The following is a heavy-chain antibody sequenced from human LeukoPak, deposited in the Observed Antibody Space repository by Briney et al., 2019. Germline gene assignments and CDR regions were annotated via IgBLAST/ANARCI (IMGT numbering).Heavy chain of an antibody. Sequence: ASVKVSCKASGYTFTSYGISWVRQAPGQGLEWMGWISAYNGNTNYAQKLQGRVTMTTDTSTSTAYMELRSLRSDDTAVYYCARDARQMEFVGSFDYWGQGTLVTVSS. V-gene: IGHV1-18*01. D-gene: IGHD3-16*01. CDR1: GYTFTSYG. CDR3: ARDARQMEFVGSFDY. J-gene: IGHJ4*02. CDR2: ISAYNGNT.